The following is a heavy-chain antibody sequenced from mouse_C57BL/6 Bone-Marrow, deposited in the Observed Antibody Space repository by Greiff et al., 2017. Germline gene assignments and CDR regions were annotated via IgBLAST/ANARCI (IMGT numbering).Heavy chain of an antibody. J-gene: IGHJ2*01. CDR1: GYTFTSYW. Sequence: QVQLQQPGAELVKPGASVKLSCKASGYTFTSYWMHWVKQRPGQGLEWIGMIHPNSGSTNYNEKFKSKATLTVDKSSSTAYMQLSSLTSEYSAVYYCARLGSSCYFDYWGQGTTLTVSS. D-gene: IGHD1-1*01. V-gene: IGHV1-64*01. CDR2: IHPNSGST. CDR3: ARLGSSCYFDY.